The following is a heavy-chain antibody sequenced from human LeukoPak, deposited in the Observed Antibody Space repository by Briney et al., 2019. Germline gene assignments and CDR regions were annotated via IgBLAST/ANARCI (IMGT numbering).Heavy chain of an antibody. CDR3: ARDWVTTTGLKYYYYMDV. V-gene: IGHV3-21*01. CDR1: GFTFSSYP. D-gene: IGHD1-1*01. Sequence: GGSLRLSCAASGFTFSSYPMNWVRQAPGKGLEWVSSISSSSGYIYYADSVKGRFTISRDNAKNSLYLQMNSLRAEDTAVYYCARDWVTTTGLKYYYYMDVWGKGTTVTISS. CDR2: ISSSSGYI. J-gene: IGHJ6*03.